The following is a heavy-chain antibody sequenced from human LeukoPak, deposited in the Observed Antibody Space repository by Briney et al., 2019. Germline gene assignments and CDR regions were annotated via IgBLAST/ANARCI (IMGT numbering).Heavy chain of an antibody. Sequence: ASVKVSCKASGYTFISYDINWVRQATGRGLEWMGWMNPNSGNTGYAQKFQGRVTITRNTSISTAYMELSSLRSEDTAVYYCARDYGGNSGWFDPWGQGTLVTVSS. V-gene: IGHV1-8*03. D-gene: IGHD4-23*01. CDR2: MNPNSGNT. CDR3: ARDYGGNSGWFDP. CDR1: GYTFISYD. J-gene: IGHJ5*02.